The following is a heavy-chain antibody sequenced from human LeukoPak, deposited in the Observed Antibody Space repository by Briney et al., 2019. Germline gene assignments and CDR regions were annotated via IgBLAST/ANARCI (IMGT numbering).Heavy chain of an antibody. J-gene: IGHJ6*02. CDR3: ARVGALRIYYYGMDV. CDR1: GFTFSSYA. V-gene: IGHV3-30-3*01. D-gene: IGHD1-26*01. Sequence: PGRSLRLSCAASGFTFSSYAMRWVRQAPGKGLEWVAVISYDGSNKYYADSVKGRFTISRDNSKNTLYLQMNSLRAEDTAVYYCARVGALRIYYYGMDVWGQGTTVTVSS. CDR2: ISYDGSNK.